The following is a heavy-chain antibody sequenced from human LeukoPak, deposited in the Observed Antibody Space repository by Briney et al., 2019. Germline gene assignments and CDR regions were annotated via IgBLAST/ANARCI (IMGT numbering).Heavy chain of an antibody. CDR1: GGSISSYY. Sequence: SETLSLTCTVSGGSISSYYWSWIRQPAGKGLEWIGRIYSTGSTNYNPSLKSRVTTSVDTSKNQFSLRLRSVTAADTAVYYCARQIASAGTAAFDFWGQGALVTLSS. CDR3: ARQIASAGTAAFDF. CDR2: IYSTGST. D-gene: IGHD6-13*01. J-gene: IGHJ4*02. V-gene: IGHV4-4*07.